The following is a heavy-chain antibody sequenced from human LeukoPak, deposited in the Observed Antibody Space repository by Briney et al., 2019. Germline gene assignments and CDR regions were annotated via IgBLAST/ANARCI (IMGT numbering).Heavy chain of an antibody. CDR2: FHPGDSDS. CDR1: GYSFNSYW. Sequence: GESLKISCKGSGYSFNSYWIGWVRQMPGKGLEWMGIFHPGDSDSRYSPSFEGQVTIAVDKSISTAYLQWSSLKASDTAMYYCAGRATNWFDPWGQGTLVTVSS. V-gene: IGHV5-51*01. J-gene: IGHJ5*02. CDR3: AGRATNWFDP.